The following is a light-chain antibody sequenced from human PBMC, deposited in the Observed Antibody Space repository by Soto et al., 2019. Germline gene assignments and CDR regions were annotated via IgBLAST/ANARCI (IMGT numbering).Light chain of an antibody. J-gene: IGKJ5*01. CDR1: QSVSSSY. V-gene: IGKV3D-15*01. CDR2: GAS. Sequence: EIVMTQSPGTLSLSPGERATLSCRAIQSVSSSYLAWYQQKPGRAPRLLIYGASSRATGIPDRFSGSGSGTEFTLTISGLQSEDSAVYYCQQYKSWPPITFGQGTRLEIK. CDR3: QQYKSWPPIT.